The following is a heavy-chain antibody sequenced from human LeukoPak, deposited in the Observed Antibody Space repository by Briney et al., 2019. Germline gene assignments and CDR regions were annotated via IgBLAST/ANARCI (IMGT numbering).Heavy chain of an antibody. J-gene: IGHJ4*02. Sequence: PSETLSLTCTVSGGSISSYYWSWIRQAPGKGLEWIGYIYYSGSTNYNPSLKSRVTISVDTSKNQFSLKLSSVTAADTAVYYCAREAYYYDSSGYADAHLDYWGQGTLVTVSS. CDR1: GGSISSYY. CDR2: IYYSGST. CDR3: AREAYYYDSSGYADAHLDY. D-gene: IGHD3-22*01. V-gene: IGHV4-59*01.